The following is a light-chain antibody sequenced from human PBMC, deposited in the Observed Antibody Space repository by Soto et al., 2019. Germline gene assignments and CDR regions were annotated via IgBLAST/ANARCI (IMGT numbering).Light chain of an antibody. CDR2: AAS. V-gene: IGKV1-12*01. Sequence: DIQVTQSPSSVSASVGDRVTITCRASQGLVSWLAWYQQKPGKAPNLLIYAASTLQSGVPSRFSGSGSGTDFTLTISRLQSEDFATYYCQQYSSYPLTFGPGTKVDFK. J-gene: IGKJ3*01. CDR3: QQYSSYPLT. CDR1: QGLVSW.